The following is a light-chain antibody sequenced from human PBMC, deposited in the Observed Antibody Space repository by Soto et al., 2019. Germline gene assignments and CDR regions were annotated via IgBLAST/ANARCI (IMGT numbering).Light chain of an antibody. J-gene: IGKJ1*01. Sequence: DIQMTQSPSTLSRSVQDRVTITSRASQTISSWWAWYQQKPGIAPKLLIYKASTLQDGVPPRFSGSGFGTEFTLTISSLQPDDCGLYYCQQYDVYSTFGQGTKVDIK. CDR3: QQYDVYST. CDR2: KAS. V-gene: IGKV1-5*03. CDR1: QTISSW.